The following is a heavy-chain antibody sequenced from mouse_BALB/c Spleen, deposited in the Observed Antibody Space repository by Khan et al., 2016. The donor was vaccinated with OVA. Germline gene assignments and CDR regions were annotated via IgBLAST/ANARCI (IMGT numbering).Heavy chain of an antibody. CDR3: ARLAYYYDSEVFAY. CDR2: VSTGGHYT. V-gene: IGHV5-6*01. CDR1: GFTFSTYG. J-gene: IGHJ3*01. Sequence: EVELVESGGDVVKPGGSLKLSCAASGFTFSTYGMSWVRQTPDKRLEWVATVSTGGHYTYYPDNVKGRFTISRDNAKKTLYLQMNSLKTEDTAMFYCARLAYYYDSEVFAYWGQGTLVTVSA. D-gene: IGHD1-1*01.